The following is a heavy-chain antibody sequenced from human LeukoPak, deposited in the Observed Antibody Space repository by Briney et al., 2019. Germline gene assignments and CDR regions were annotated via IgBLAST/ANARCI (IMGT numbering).Heavy chain of an antibody. D-gene: IGHD6-13*01. CDR1: GFTFSSHG. CDR2: ISDRGGRT. V-gene: IGHV3-23*01. Sequence: GGTLRLSCAASGFTFSSHGMSWVRQAPGKGLEWVSAISDRGGRTYNADSVKGRFTISRDNSKNTLYLQMNSLRSEDTAVYYCASHFIAADEVAFDIWGQGTMVTVSS. J-gene: IGHJ3*02. CDR3: ASHFIAADEVAFDI.